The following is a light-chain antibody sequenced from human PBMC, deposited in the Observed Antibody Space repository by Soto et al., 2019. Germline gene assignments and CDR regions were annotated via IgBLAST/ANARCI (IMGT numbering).Light chain of an antibody. CDR2: AVS. J-gene: IGLJ1*01. Sequence: QSVLTQPASVSGSPGQSITISCTGTSSDVGLYDYVSWYQQHPGKAPQLMIYAVSNRPSGVSNRFSASKSGNTASLFISGLQAEDEAHYYCSSYTSDSSDVFGSGTKVTVL. CDR3: SSYTSDSSDV. CDR1: SSDVGLYDY. V-gene: IGLV2-14*01.